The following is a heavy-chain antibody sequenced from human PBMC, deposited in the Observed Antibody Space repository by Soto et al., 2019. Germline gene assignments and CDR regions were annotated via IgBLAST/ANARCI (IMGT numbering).Heavy chain of an antibody. CDR2: INHSGST. V-gene: IGHV4-34*01. CDR1: GGSFSGYY. CDR3: ANRYSGSYFDYYGMDV. Sequence: QVQLQQWGAGLLKPSETLSLTCAVYGGSFSGYYWSWIRQPPGKGLEWIGEINHSGSTNYNPSLKSRVTISVDTSKNHFSLKLSSVTAADTAVYYCANRYSGSYFDYYGMDVWGQGTTVTVSS. D-gene: IGHD1-26*01. J-gene: IGHJ6*02.